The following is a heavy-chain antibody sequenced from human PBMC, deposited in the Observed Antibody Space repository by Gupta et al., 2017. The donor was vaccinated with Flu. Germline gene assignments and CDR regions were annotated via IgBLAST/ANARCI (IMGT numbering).Heavy chain of an antibody. Sequence: EVQLVESGGVLVQPGGSLRLSCAAYGFTFSDYEMNWVRQAPGKGPEWVSYISSSGSFIYYADSVQGRFTISRDNAQNSLHLQMNSLRAEDTAVYYCARDFMGGVTTDYWGQGTLVTVSS. CDR3: ARDFMGGVTTDY. CDR2: ISSSGSFI. D-gene: IGHD3-16*01. J-gene: IGHJ4*02. CDR1: GFTFSDYE. V-gene: IGHV3-48*03.